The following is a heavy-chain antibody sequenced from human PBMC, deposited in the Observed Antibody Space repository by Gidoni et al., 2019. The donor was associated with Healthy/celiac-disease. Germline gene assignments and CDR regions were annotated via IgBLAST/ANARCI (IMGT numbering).Heavy chain of an antibody. D-gene: IGHD6-6*01. CDR1: GFTFGSHA. CDR3: AKGVVIASHLPPNH. Sequence: EVRLVESGGGLVQPGGSLRLSCAAPGFTFGSHAMSWGRQAPGKGLEWVSAISGSGSSTYYADSVKGRFTISRDNSKNTLYLQMNSLRAEDTAVYYCAKGVVIASHLPPNHWGQGTLVTVSS. V-gene: IGHV3-23*04. J-gene: IGHJ4*02. CDR2: ISGSGSST.